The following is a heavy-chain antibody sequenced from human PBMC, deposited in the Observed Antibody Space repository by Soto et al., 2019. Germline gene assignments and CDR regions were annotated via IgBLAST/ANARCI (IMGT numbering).Heavy chain of an antibody. D-gene: IGHD4-17*01. J-gene: IGHJ4*02. V-gene: IGHV1-3*04. CDR1: GYTFSNYV. CDR3: ARDRSDFDDYRY. Sequence: ASVKVSCKASGYTFSNYVLHWVRQVPGQGLEWMGWLNTGNGDTRYSQKFQDRVTFTREASATTAHMELSRLSSEDTAVYYCARDRSDFDDYRYWGLGTQVTVSS. CDR2: LNTGNGDT.